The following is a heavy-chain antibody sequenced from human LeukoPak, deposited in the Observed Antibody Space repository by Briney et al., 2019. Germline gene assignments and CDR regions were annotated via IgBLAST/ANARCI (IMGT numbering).Heavy chain of an antibody. D-gene: IGHD3-9*01. CDR3: ARAGETYYDILTGYPHYYYGMDV. Sequence: GGSLRLSCAASGFTFSSYAMHWVRQAPGKGLEWVAVISYDGSNKYYADSVKGRFTISRDNSKNTLYLQMNSLRAEDTAVYYCARAGETYYDILTGYPHYYYGMDVWGQGTTVTVSS. CDR1: GFTFSSYA. V-gene: IGHV3-30-3*01. J-gene: IGHJ6*02. CDR2: ISYDGSNK.